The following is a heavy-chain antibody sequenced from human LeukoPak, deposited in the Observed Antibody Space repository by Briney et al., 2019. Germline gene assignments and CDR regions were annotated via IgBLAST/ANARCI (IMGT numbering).Heavy chain of an antibody. CDR3: AREESSATIDY. J-gene: IGHJ4*02. V-gene: IGHV3-48*03. Sequence: GGSLRLSCAASGFTFSSYEMNWVRQAPGKGLEWVSYISSSGSTIYYADSVKGRFTIPRDNAKNSLYLQMNSLRAEDTAVYYCAREESSATIDYWGQGTLVTVSS. CDR2: ISSSGSTI. CDR1: GFTFSSYE.